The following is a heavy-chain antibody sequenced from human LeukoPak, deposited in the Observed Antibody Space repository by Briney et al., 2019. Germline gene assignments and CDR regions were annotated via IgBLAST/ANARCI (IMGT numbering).Heavy chain of an antibody. J-gene: IGHJ6*02. CDR1: GFSLSSYA. CDR2: ISGSGANT. Sequence: GGSLRLSCAASGFSLSSYAVSWGRQAPGRGLEWVSAISGSGANTYYADSVKGRFTISRDNSKNTLYLQMNSLRAEDTAVYYCANYCISSSCSPRYGMDVWGQGTTVTVSS. V-gene: IGHV3-23*01. CDR3: ANYCISSSCSPRYGMDV. D-gene: IGHD2-2*01.